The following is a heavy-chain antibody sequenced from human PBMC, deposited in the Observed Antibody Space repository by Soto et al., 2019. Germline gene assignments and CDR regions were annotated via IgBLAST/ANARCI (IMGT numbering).Heavy chain of an antibody. J-gene: IGHJ4*02. V-gene: IGHV3-13*01. CDR2: IGTAGNT. CDR3: ARAARASYHNIDF. D-gene: IGHD3-10*01. CDR1: GFIFSIYD. Sequence: GGSLRLSCAASGFIFSIYDMHWVCQPKGKGLEWVSAIGTAGNTYYPDSVKGRFTISRENAQNSLYLQLNSLRAGDTAVYYCARAARASYHNIDFWGLGTLVTVSS.